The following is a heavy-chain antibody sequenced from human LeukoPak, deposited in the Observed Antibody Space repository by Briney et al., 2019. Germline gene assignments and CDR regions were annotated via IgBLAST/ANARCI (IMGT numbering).Heavy chain of an antibody. CDR2: INPSGGST. Sequence: ASVKVSRKASGYTFTSYYMHWVRQAPGQGLEWMGIINPSGGSTSYAQKFQGRVTMTRDTSTSTVYMELSSLRSEDTAVYYCARMAAAADAFDIWGQGTMVTVSS. J-gene: IGHJ3*02. CDR3: ARMAAAADAFDI. V-gene: IGHV1-46*01. D-gene: IGHD6-13*01. CDR1: GYTFTSYY.